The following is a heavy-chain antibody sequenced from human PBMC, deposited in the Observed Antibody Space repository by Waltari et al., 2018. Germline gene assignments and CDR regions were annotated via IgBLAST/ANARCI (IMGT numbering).Heavy chain of an antibody. V-gene: IGHV3-73*01. J-gene: IGHJ4*02. CDR3: KVGVPDYFDS. Sequence: EVQLVESGGGLVQPGGSLKLSCAASGFTFSGSAMHWVRQASGKGVGWLGRMRGRVDNYATDYSASVKGRFTLSRDDSKSTAYLQMNSLKTEDTAVYYCKVGVPDYFDSWGRGTLVTVSS. D-gene: IGHD1-26*01. CDR1: GFTFSGSA. CDR2: MRGRVDNYAT.